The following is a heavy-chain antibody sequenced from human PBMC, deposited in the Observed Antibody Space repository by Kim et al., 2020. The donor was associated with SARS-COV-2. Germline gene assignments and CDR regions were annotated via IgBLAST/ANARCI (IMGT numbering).Heavy chain of an antibody. J-gene: IGHJ3*02. CDR2: IYHSGST. V-gene: IGHV4-4*02. CDR3: AREGAGSAIRGYGYGRDAFDI. CDR1: GGSISSSNW. D-gene: IGHD5-18*01. Sequence: SETLSLTCAVSGGSISSSNWWSWVRQPPGKGLEWIGEIYHSGSTNYNPSLKSRVTISVDKSKNQFSLKLSSVTAADTAVYYCAREGAGSAIRGYGYGRDAFDIWGQGTMVTVSS.